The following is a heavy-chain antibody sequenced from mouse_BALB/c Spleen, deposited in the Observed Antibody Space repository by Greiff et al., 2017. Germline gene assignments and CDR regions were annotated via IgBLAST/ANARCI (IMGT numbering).Heavy chain of an antibody. CDR1: GYTFTSYN. J-gene: IGHJ4*01. CDR3: ARREYGNYAYAMDY. D-gene: IGHD2-10*02. V-gene: IGHV1-12*01. Sequence: QVQLQQPGAELVKPGASVKMSCKASGYTFTSYNMHWVKQTPGQGLEWIGAIYPGNGDTSYNQKFKGKATLTADKSSSTAYMQLSSLTSEDSAVYYCARREYGNYAYAMDYWGQGTSVTVSS. CDR2: IYPGNGDT.